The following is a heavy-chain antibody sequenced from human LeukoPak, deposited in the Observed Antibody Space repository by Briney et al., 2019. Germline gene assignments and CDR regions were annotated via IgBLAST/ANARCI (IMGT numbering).Heavy chain of an antibody. V-gene: IGHV3-30*18. Sequence: GGSLRLSCAASGFTFSNYGMHWVRQAPGKGLEWVAVVSIDGRHKFYGDSVKGRFTISRDNSKNMQYLQINSLRAEDTAVYYCVKDSSTSCHDWGQGTLVTVSS. CDR2: VSIDGRHK. J-gene: IGHJ4*02. CDR3: VKDSSTSCHD. D-gene: IGHD2-2*01. CDR1: GFTFSNYG.